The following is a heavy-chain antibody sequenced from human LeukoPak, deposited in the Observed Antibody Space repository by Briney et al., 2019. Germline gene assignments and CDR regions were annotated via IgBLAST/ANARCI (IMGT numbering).Heavy chain of an antibody. CDR3: ARVGGVIVPYYYYMDV. V-gene: IGHV1-8*03. CDR2: MNPNSGNT. Sequence: ASVKVSCKASGYTFTSYDINWVRQATGQGLEWMGWMNPNSGNTGYAQKFQGRVTITRDTSASTAYLQWSSLKASDTAMYYCARVGGVIVPYYYYMDVWGKGTTVTVSS. D-gene: IGHD3-16*02. CDR1: GYTFTSYD. J-gene: IGHJ6*03.